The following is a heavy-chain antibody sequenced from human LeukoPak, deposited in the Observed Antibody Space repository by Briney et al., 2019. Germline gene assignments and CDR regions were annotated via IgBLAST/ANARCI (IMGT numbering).Heavy chain of an antibody. D-gene: IGHD2-15*01. CDR2: IYWHDDK. CDR3: AHSLPPRVVVAATEPNWFDP. CDR1: GFLVRTGGGG. V-gene: IGHV2-5*01. Sequence: ESGPTLIQPSQTRTLTCTLSGFLVRTGGGGVGWIRQPPEKALEWHALIYWHDDKRYSPSLKSKLTNTKDTSKNQVVLTMTNMDPVDTATYYCAHSLPPRVVVAATEPNWFDPWGQGTLVTVSS. J-gene: IGHJ5*02.